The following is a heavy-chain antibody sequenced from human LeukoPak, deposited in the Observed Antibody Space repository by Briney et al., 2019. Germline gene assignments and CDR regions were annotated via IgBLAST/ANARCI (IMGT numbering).Heavy chain of an antibody. Sequence: GGSLRLSCAASGFTFSSYWMNWVRQAPGKGLVWVSRIASDGSSTTYADSVKGRFSISRDNAKNTLYPQMNSLRVEDTAVYYCARGRPHGNDYWGQGTLVTVSS. D-gene: IGHD4-23*01. CDR1: GFTFSSYW. CDR2: IASDGSST. V-gene: IGHV3-74*01. CDR3: ARGRPHGNDY. J-gene: IGHJ4*02.